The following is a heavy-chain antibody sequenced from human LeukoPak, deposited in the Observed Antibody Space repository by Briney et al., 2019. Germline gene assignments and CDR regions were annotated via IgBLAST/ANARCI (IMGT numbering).Heavy chain of an antibody. D-gene: IGHD3-10*01. V-gene: IGHV4-39*07. CDR2: IYYSGST. J-gene: IGHJ6*02. CDR3: ARDGVTMVRGVNSEYYYGMDV. Sequence: SETLSLTCTVSGGSVRGTSHHWGWIRQPPGKGLEWIGSIYYSGSTYYSPSLKSRVTISVDTSKNQFSLKLSSVTAADTAVYYCARDGVTMVRGVNSEYYYGMDVWGQGTTVTVSS. CDR1: GGSVRGTSHH.